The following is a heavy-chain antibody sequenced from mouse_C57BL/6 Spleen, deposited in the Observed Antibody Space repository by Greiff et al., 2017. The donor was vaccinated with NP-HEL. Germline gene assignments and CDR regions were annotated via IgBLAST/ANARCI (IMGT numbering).Heavy chain of an antibody. CDR1: GYSFTGYF. D-gene: IGHD2-3*01. Sequence: VHVKQSGPELVKPGDSVKISCKASGYSFTGYFLNWVMQSHGKSLEWIGRINPYNGDTFYNQKFKGKATLTVDKSSSTAHMELRSLTSEDSAVYYCARWLLHYYTMDYWGQGTSVTVSS. CDR3: ARWLLHYYTMDY. CDR2: INPYNGDT. V-gene: IGHV1-20*01. J-gene: IGHJ4*01.